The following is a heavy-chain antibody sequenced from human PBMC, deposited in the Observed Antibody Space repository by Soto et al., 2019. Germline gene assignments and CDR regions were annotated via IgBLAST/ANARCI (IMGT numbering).Heavy chain of an antibody. CDR1: GFTFSSYA. Sequence: QVQLVESGGGVVQPGRSLRLSCAASGFTFSSYAMHWVRQAPGKGLEWVAVISYDGSNKYYADSVKGRFTISRDNSKNTLYLQMNSLRAEDTAMYYCARGPGYSSSWGQGTLVTVSS. CDR2: ISYDGSNK. CDR3: ARGPGYSSS. D-gene: IGHD6-13*01. J-gene: IGHJ4*02. V-gene: IGHV3-30-3*01.